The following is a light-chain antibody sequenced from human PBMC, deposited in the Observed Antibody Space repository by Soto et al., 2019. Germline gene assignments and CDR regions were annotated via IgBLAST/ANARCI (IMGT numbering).Light chain of an antibody. J-gene: IGKJ2*01. CDR1: QSVSSSY. CDR3: QQYGSSPHT. V-gene: IGKV3-20*01. CDR2: GAS. Sequence: EIVLTQSPGTLSLSPGERATLSCRASQSVSSSYLAWYQHKPGQAPRLLIYGASSKATGIPDRFSGSGSGTDVTLTISRLEPEDWAVYYCQQYGSSPHTFGQGNKLDIK.